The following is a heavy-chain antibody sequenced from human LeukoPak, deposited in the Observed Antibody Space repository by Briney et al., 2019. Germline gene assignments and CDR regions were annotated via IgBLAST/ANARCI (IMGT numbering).Heavy chain of an antibody. CDR3: ARGQQWLAKDY. CDR2: ISSSSSYI. V-gene: IGHV3-21*01. D-gene: IGHD6-19*01. J-gene: IGHJ4*02. CDR1: GFTFSSYS. Sequence: GGSLRLSCAASGFTFSSYSMNWVRQAPGKGLEWVSSISSSSSYIYYADSLKGRFTISRDNANTSLYLQMNSLRAEDTAVYYCARGQQWLAKDYWGQGTLVTVSS.